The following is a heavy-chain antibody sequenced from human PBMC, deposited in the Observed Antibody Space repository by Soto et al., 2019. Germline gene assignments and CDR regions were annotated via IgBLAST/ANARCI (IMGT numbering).Heavy chain of an antibody. CDR1: VFSFRSYA. D-gene: IGHD2-15*01. V-gene: IGHV3-30*18. J-gene: IGHJ3*02. Sequence: LRLSCAASVFSFRSYAMHWVRQAPGKGLEWVAVISYDGSKKYYADSVKGRFTISRDNSKNTLYLQMNSLRAEDTTVYYCAKSFGAIAATAFDMWGQGTMVTVSS. CDR3: AKSFGAIAATAFDM. CDR2: ISYDGSKK.